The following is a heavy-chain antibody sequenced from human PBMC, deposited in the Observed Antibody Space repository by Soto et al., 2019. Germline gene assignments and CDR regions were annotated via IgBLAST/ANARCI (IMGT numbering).Heavy chain of an antibody. V-gene: IGHV4-4*02. D-gene: IGHD1-26*01. J-gene: IGHJ4*02. Sequence: SETLSLTCTVSGGSITNSNWWSWVRLPPAKGLEWIGDIYHAGSTKYNPSLERRVTMSVDTSNNQFGLTLTSVTAADTAVYFCARGPPIVGNTRPLESWGQGTLVTVSS. CDR3: ARGPPIVGNTRPLES. CDR2: IYHAGST. CDR1: GGSITNSNW.